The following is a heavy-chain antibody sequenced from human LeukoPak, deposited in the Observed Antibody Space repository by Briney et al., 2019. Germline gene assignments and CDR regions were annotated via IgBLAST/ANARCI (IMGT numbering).Heavy chain of an antibody. CDR1: GFTVSSNY. Sequence: PGGSLRLSCAASGFTVSSNYMSWVRQAPGKGLEWVSVIYSGGRTSYADSVKGRFTISRDNSKNTLYLQMNSLRAEDTAVYYCARGRKTEPYYYAVDPWGQGTLVTVSS. D-gene: IGHD3-10*01. CDR2: IYSGGRT. CDR3: ARGRKTEPYYYAVDP. J-gene: IGHJ5*02. V-gene: IGHV3-53*01.